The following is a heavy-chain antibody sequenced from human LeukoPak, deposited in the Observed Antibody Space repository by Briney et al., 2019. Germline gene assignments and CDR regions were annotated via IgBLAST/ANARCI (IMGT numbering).Heavy chain of an antibody. CDR2: IYYSGST. D-gene: IGHD6-13*01. Sequence: SETLSLTCTVSGGSISSSSYYWGWIRQPPGKGLEWIGSIYYSGSTYYNPSLKSRVTISVDTSKNQFSLKLSSVTAADTAVYYCARVGYSSSWHYDYWGQGTLVTVSS. CDR3: ARVGYSSSWHYDY. J-gene: IGHJ4*02. V-gene: IGHV4-39*07. CDR1: GGSISSSSYY.